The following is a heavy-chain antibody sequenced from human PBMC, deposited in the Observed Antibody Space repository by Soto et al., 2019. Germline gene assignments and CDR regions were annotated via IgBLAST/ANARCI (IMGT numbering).Heavy chain of an antibody. D-gene: IGHD3-22*01. CDR3: ARGLADSSGYYNDIYGMDV. Sequence: SETLSLTCAVYGGSFSGYYWSWIRQPPGKGPEWIGEINHSGSTNYNPSLKSRVTISVDTSKNQFSLKLSSVTAADTAVYYCARGLADSSGYYNDIYGMDVWGQGTTVTVSS. V-gene: IGHV4-34*01. J-gene: IGHJ6*02. CDR2: INHSGST. CDR1: GGSFSGYY.